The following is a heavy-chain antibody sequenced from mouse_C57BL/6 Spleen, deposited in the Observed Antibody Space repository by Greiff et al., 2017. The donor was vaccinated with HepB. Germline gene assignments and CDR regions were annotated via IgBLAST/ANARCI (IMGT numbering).Heavy chain of an antibody. V-gene: IGHV1-69*01. J-gene: IGHJ2*01. D-gene: IGHD2-3*01. CDR2: IDPSDSYT. CDR3: ARSPSDGYYPYDFDY. CDR1: GYTFTSYW. Sequence: QVQLKQPGAELVMPGASVKLSCKASGYTFTSYWMHWVKQRPGQGLEWIGEIDPSDSYTNYNQKFKGKSTLTVDKASSTAYMQLSSLTSEDSAVYYCARSPSDGYYPYDFDYWGQGTTLTVSS.